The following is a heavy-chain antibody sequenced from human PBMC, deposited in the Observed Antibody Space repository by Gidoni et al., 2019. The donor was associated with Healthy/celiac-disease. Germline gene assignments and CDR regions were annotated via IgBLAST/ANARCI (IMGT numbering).Heavy chain of an antibody. J-gene: IGHJ4*02. CDR3: ARGPATRVYYFDY. CDR2: IIPIFGTA. Sequence: QVQPVQSGAAVKKPGPSVKVSCKASGGTFSSYAISWVRQAPGQGLEWMGGIIPIFGTANYAQKFQGRVTITADESTSTAYMELSSLRSEDTAVYYCARGPATRVYYFDYWGQGTLVTVSS. CDR1: GGTFSSYA. D-gene: IGHD2-15*01. V-gene: IGHV1-69*01.